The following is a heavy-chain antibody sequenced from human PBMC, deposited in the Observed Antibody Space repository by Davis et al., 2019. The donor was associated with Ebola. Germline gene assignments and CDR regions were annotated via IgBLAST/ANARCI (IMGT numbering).Heavy chain of an antibody. CDR2: IKEDGSEK. CDR1: GFSSSNCW. CDR3: AREMRGTADSH. D-gene: IGHD1/OR15-1a*01. Sequence: PGGSLRLSCAASGFSSSNCWMSWVRQAPGKGLEWVANIKEDGSEKYYVDSVKGRFTISRDNAKNSLYLQMNSLRVEDTAMYYCAREMRGTADSHWGQGTLVTVSS. V-gene: IGHV3-7*01. J-gene: IGHJ4*02.